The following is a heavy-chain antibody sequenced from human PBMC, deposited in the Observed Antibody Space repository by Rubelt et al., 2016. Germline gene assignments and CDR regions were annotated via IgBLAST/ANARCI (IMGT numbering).Heavy chain of an antibody. J-gene: IGHJ4*02. D-gene: IGHD3-22*01. Sequence: QLQLQESGPGLVKPSETLSLTCSVSGGSISSSSYYWGWFRQPPGTGLEWIGRLYDNGSTYYNPSLECCVSISLDAFKNQLSLELCSVTAAEAAVYYCARLEYYYDSSGYYPDDWGQGTLVTVSS. CDR2: LYDNGST. CDR3: ARLEYYYDSSGYYPDD. CDR1: GGSISSSSYY. V-gene: IGHV4-39*01.